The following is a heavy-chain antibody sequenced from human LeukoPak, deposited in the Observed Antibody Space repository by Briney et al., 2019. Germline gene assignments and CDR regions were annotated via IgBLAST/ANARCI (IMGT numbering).Heavy chain of an antibody. J-gene: IGHJ6*03. Sequence: PSETLSLTCTVSGGSISSYYWSWIRQPPGKGLEWIGYIYYSGSTNYKSSLKSRVTISVDTSKNQFSLKLSSVTAADTAVYYCARGTGYDFWSGYTKDYYYMDVWGKGTTVTVSS. CDR1: GGSISSYY. V-gene: IGHV4-59*12. CDR2: IYYSGST. CDR3: ARGTGYDFWSGYTKDYYYMDV. D-gene: IGHD3-3*01.